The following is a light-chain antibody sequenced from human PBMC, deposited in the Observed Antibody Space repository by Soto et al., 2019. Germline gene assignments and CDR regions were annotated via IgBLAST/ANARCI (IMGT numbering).Light chain of an antibody. CDR3: QKYNSAPWT. Sequence: EIVMTQSPATLSVSPGERATLSCRASQSVRSNLAWYQQKPGQAPRLLIYGASTRATGIPARFSGSGSGTEFTLTISSLQPEDVATYYCQKYNSAPWTFGQGTKVDIK. J-gene: IGKJ1*01. V-gene: IGKV3-15*01. CDR2: GAS. CDR1: QSVRSN.